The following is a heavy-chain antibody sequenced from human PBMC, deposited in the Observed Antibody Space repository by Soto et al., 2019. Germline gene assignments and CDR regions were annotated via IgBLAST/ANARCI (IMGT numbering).Heavy chain of an antibody. Sequence: ASVKVSCKAPGGTFSKYAISWVRQVPGQGLEWLGGIAPVVDMADSAQKFQDRVTIIADKSTETVYMELRDLRSEDTAVYYCARALVVTPASALYSFDHWGQGTLVTVSS. J-gene: IGHJ4*02. V-gene: IGHV1-69*10. CDR1: GGTFSKYA. CDR2: IAPVVDMA. CDR3: ARALVVTPASALYSFDH. D-gene: IGHD2-21*02.